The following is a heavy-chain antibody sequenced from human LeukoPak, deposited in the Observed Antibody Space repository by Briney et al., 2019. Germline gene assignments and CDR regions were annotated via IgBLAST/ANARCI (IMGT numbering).Heavy chain of an antibody. V-gene: IGHV3-21*01. J-gene: IGHJ3*02. CDR3: ARVGQTGTTTTHAFDI. CDR2: ISSSSSYI. CDR1: GFTFSTYA. D-gene: IGHD1-7*01. Sequence: GGSLRLSCAASGFTFSTYAMSWVRQAPGKGLEWVSSISSSSSYIYYADSVKGRFTISRDNAKNSLYLQMNSLRAEDTAVYYCARVGQTGTTTTHAFDIWGQGTMVTVSS.